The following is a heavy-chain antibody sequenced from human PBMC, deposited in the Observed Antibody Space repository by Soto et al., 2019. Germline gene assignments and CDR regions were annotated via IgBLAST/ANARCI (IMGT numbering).Heavy chain of an antibody. D-gene: IGHD6-13*01. CDR3: ARDRLSSLGYSSSGNTDY. Sequence: QVQLVQSGAEVKKPGASVKVSCKASGYTFTSYGISWVRQAPGQGLEWMGWISAYNGNTNYAQKLQGRVTMTTDTSTSTAYMELRSLRSHDTAVYYCARDRLSSLGYSSSGNTDYWGQGTLVTVSS. J-gene: IGHJ4*02. V-gene: IGHV1-18*01. CDR1: GYTFTSYG. CDR2: ISAYNGNT.